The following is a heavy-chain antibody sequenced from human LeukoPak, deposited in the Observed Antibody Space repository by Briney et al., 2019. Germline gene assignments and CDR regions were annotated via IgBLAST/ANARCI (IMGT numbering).Heavy chain of an antibody. CDR2: IKQDGSEK. CDR3: ARADGYSGSHFDY. J-gene: IGHJ4*02. D-gene: IGHD1-26*01. CDR1: GFTFSSYW. Sequence: GGSLRLSCVASGFTFSSYWMSWVRQAPGKGLEWVANIKQDGSEKYYVDSVKGRFTISRDNAKNSLNPQMNSLRAEDTAVYHCARADGYSGSHFDYWGQGTLVTVSS. V-gene: IGHV3-7*01.